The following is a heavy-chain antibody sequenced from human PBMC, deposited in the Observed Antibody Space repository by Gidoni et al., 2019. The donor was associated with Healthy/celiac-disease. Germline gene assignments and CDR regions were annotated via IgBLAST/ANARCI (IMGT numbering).Heavy chain of an antibody. D-gene: IGHD6-13*01. Sequence: EVQLVESGGGLVQPGRSLRRSCAASGFTFDDYARHWVRQAPGKGLEWVSGISWNSGSIGYADSVKGRFTISRDNAKNSLYLQMNSLRAEDTALYYCAKDIKSSSWYGWFDPWGQGTLVTVSS. CDR1: GFTFDDYA. V-gene: IGHV3-9*01. CDR3: AKDIKSSSWYGWFDP. CDR2: ISWNSGSI. J-gene: IGHJ5*02.